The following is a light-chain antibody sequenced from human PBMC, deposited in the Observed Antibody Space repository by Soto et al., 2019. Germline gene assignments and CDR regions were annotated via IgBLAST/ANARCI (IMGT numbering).Light chain of an antibody. CDR1: SSDVGGYNY. CDR2: EVS. Sequence: QSALTQPASVSGSPGQSITISCTGTSSDVGGYNYVSWYQQHPGKAPKLMIHEVSYRPSGVSNRFSGSKSGNTASLTISGLQAEDDADYYCSSFTSRFTFNYIFGTGTKVTVL. J-gene: IGLJ1*01. CDR3: SSFTSRFTFNYI. V-gene: IGLV2-14*01.